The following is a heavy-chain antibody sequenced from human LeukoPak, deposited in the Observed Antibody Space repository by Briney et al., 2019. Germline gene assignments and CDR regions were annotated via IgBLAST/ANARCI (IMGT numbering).Heavy chain of an antibody. Sequence: SQTLSLTCTVSGGSINSGDYYWSWIRQHPGKGLEWIGYIYYSGSTYYNPSLKSRLIILADTSKNQFSLKLSSVTAADTAVYYCARVYGSGSLNWFDPWGQGTLVTVSP. CDR2: IYYSGST. D-gene: IGHD3-10*01. CDR3: ARVYGSGSLNWFDP. CDR1: GGSINSGDYY. J-gene: IGHJ5*02. V-gene: IGHV4-31*03.